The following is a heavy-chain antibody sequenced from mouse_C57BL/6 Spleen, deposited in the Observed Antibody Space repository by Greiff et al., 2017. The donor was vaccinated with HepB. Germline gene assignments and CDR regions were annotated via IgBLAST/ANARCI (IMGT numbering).Heavy chain of an antibody. Sequence: QVQLKQPGAELVMPGASVKLSCKASGYTFTSYWMHWVKQRPGQGLEWIGEIDPSDSYTNYNQKFKGKSTLTVDKSSTTAYMQLSSLTSEDSAVYYCARGADDGAMDYWGQGTSVTVSS. D-gene: IGHD2-3*01. CDR3: ARGADDGAMDY. CDR1: GYTFTSYW. V-gene: IGHV1-69*01. J-gene: IGHJ4*01. CDR2: IDPSDSYT.